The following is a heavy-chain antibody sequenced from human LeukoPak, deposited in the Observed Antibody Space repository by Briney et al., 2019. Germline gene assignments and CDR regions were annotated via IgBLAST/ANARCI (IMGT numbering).Heavy chain of an antibody. D-gene: IGHD3-9*01. J-gene: IGHJ6*03. V-gene: IGHV4-39*07. CDR3: ARGGEYDILTGSSFHYYYYMDV. CDR2: IYYRGST. Sequence: SETLSLTCTVSGGSISSSSYYRGWIRQPPGKGLEWIGSIYYRGSTYYNPSLKSRVTISVDTSKNQFSLKLSSVTAADTAVYYCARGGEYDILTGSSFHYYYYMDVWGKGTTVTVSS. CDR1: GGSISSSSYY.